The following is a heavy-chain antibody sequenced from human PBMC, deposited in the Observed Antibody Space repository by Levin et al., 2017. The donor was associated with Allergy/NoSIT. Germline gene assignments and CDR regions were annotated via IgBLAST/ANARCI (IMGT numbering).Heavy chain of an antibody. D-gene: IGHD3-22*01. V-gene: IGHV3-9*01. CDR2: ISWNSGSI. CDR1: GFTFDDYA. J-gene: IGHJ4*02. Sequence: GGSLRLSCAASGFTFDDYAMHWVRQAPGKGLEWVSGISWNSGSIGYADSVKGRFTISRDNAKNSLYLQMNSLRAEDTALYYCAKDIDDSSGYKAFDYWGQGTLVTVSS. CDR3: AKDIDDSSGYKAFDY.